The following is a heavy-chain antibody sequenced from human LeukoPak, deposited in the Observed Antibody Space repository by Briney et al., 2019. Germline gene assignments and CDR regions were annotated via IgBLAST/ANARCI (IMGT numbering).Heavy chain of an antibody. CDR1: GGTFSSYA. CDR2: IIPIFGTA. V-gene: IGHV1-69*06. J-gene: IGHJ3*02. D-gene: IGHD7-27*01. CDR3: ASLPTGDQGWAFDI. Sequence: SVKVSCKASGGTFSSYAISWVRQAPGQGLEWMGGIIPIFGTANYAQKFQGRVTITADKSTSTAYMELSSLKASDTAMYYCASLPTGDQGWAFDIWGQGTMVTVSS.